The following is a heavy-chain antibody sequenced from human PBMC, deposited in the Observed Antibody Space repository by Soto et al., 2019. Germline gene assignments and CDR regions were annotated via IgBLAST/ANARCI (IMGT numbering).Heavy chain of an antibody. CDR2: ISGDGSRR. CDR3: VKGGWLDF. D-gene: IGHD3-16*01. CDR1: GFTFSIYW. Sequence: GGSLRLSCAASGFTFSIYWMFWVRQGPGKGLEWVSLISGDGSRRNYADAVKGRFTISRDNSKHTPYLQMNSLTAEDTAVYACVKGGWLDFWGQGTLVTVSS. V-gene: IGHV3-23*01. J-gene: IGHJ5*01.